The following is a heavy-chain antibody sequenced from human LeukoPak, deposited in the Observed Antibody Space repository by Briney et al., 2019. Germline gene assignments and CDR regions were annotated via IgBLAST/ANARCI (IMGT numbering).Heavy chain of an antibody. V-gene: IGHV3-74*01. CDR1: GFTFSRFW. CDR2: ASSDGSST. Sequence: GGSLRLSCAASGFTFSRFWMHWVRQAPGKGPVWVARASSDGSSTVYADSVKGRFTISRDNAKKTLYLQMKNLRAEDTAIYYCARDSDAGFDYWGQGTLVTVSS. CDR3: ARDSDAGFDY. J-gene: IGHJ4*02.